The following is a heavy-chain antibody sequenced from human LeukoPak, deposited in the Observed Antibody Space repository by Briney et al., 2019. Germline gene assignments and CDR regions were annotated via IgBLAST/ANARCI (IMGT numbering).Heavy chain of an antibody. J-gene: IGHJ4*02. CDR3: ARSGIAVAGIDY. V-gene: IGHV4-59*12. Sequence: SETLSLTCAVYGGSFSGYYWSWIRQPPGKGLEWIGYIYYSGSTNYNPSLKSRVTISVDTSKNQFSLKLSSVTAADTAVYYCARSGIAVAGIDYWGQGTLVTVSS. D-gene: IGHD6-19*01. CDR1: GGSFSGYY. CDR2: IYYSGST.